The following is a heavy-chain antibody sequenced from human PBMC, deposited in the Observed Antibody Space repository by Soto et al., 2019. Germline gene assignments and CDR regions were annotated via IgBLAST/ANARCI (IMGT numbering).Heavy chain of an antibody. CDR3: ARAVPAAPYYYGMDV. V-gene: IGHV4-39*01. CDR1: GGSISSSSYY. Sequence: SETLSLTCTVSGGSISSSSYYWGWIRQPPGKGLEWIGSIYYSGSTYYNPSLKSRVTISVDTSKNQFSLKLSSVTAADAAVYYCARAVPAAPYYYGMDVWGQGTTVTVSS. J-gene: IGHJ6*02. D-gene: IGHD2-2*01. CDR2: IYYSGST.